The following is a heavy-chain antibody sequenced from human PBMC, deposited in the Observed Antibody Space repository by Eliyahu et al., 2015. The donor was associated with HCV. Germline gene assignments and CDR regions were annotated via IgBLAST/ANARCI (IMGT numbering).Heavy chain of an antibody. D-gene: IGHD3-3*01. J-gene: IGHJ6*02. CDR3: AREEIFGVVIKYGMDV. V-gene: IGHV3-48*03. Sequence: EVQLVESGGGLVQPGGSLRLSCAASGFTFSSYEMNWVRQAPGKGLEWVSYISSSGSTIYYADSVKGRFTTSRDNAKNSLYLQMNSLRAEDTAVYYCAREEIFGVVIKYGMDVWGQGTTVTVSS. CDR2: ISSSGSTI. CDR1: GFTFSSYE.